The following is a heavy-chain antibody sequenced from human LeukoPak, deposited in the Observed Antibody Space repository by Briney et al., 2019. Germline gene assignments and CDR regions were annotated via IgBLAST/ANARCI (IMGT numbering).Heavy chain of an antibody. CDR1: GGTFRSYA. CDR3: ARGRVSGTTLVTWFDT. D-gene: IGHD5-18*01. V-gene: IGHV1-69*05. CDR2: VILIASTA. J-gene: IGHJ5*02. Sequence: RASVKVSCKASGGTFRSYAISWVRQAPGQGLEWLGGVILIASTANYAQKFQDRVTMNMDEYTTTAFMELRSLRSDDTAVYYCARGRVSGTTLVTWFDTWGQGTLVTVSS.